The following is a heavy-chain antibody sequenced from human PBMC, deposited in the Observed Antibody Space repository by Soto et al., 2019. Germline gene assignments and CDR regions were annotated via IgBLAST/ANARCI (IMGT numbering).Heavy chain of an antibody. Sequence: PSETLSLTCAVYGGSFNGYYWSWIRQPPGKGLEWIGEINHSGSTNYNPSLKSRVTISVDTSKNQFSLKLSSVTAADTAVYYCARGYNWNYYYYGMDVWGQGTTVTVSS. CDR1: GGSFNGYY. J-gene: IGHJ6*02. D-gene: IGHD1-20*01. CDR3: ARGYNWNYYYYGMDV. CDR2: INHSGST. V-gene: IGHV4-34*01.